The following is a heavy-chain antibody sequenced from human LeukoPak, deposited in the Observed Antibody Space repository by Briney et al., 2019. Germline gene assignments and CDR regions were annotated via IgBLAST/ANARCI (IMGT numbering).Heavy chain of an antibody. CDR1: GGSMRSDSSF. V-gene: IGHV4-61*02. D-gene: IGHD4-23*01. CDR2: IYATGNT. CDR3: GRELGSDYGGYSP. Sequence: SETLSLTCSVSGGSMRSDSSFWSWIRQPAGKGLEWIGRIYATGNTNYNPSLERRVTISVDTSKNQFSLELTSVTAADPAVYYCGRELGSDYGGYSPWGQGTLVTVSS. J-gene: IGHJ5*02.